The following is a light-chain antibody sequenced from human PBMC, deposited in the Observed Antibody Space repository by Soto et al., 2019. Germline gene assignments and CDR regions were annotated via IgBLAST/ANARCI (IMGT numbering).Light chain of an antibody. Sequence: QSVLTQPPSVSAAPGQTVTISCSGSHSNIGNNFVSWYQHLPGTAPKLLIYDNNERPSGIPDRFSGSKSGTSATLGITGLQTGDEAEYYCGTWDYSLTAVVFGGGTQLTVL. CDR3: GTWDYSLTAVV. V-gene: IGLV1-51*01. CDR2: DNN. CDR1: HSNIGNNF. J-gene: IGLJ2*01.